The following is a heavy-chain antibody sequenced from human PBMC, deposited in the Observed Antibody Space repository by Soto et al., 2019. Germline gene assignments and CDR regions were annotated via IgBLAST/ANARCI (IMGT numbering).Heavy chain of an antibody. CDR3: AAVPVLRFLKWLPAYFDY. Sequence: SVKVSCKTSGFMFTSSAVQWVRQAHGQRLEWIGWLVVGSGNTHYAQHFQERVTLTRDMSTGTAYMELSSLRSEDTAVYYCAAVPVLRFLKWLPAYFDYWGQGTLVTVSS. J-gene: IGHJ4*02. D-gene: IGHD3-3*01. CDR2: LVVGSGNT. CDR1: GFMFTSSA. V-gene: IGHV1-58*01.